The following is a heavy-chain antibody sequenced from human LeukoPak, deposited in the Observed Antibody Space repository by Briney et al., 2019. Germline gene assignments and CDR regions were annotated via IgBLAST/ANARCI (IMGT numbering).Heavy chain of an antibody. V-gene: IGHV5-51*01. J-gene: IGHJ4*02. D-gene: IGHD2-15*01. CDR1: GYSFTGYW. Sequence: GESLKISCKGSGYSFTGYWIGWVRQMPGKGLEWMGIIYPGDPDTRYSPSFQGQVTISADKSISTAYLQWSSLKASDTAMYYCARLCSGGSCYPPLAASALGYWGQGTLVTVSS. CDR3: ARLCSGGSCYPPLAASALGY. CDR2: IYPGDPDT.